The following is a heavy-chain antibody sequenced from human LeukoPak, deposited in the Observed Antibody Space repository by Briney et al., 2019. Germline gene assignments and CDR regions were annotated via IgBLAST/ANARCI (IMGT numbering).Heavy chain of an antibody. J-gene: IGHJ1*01. CDR3: ARAPTELAYCGGDCYRKTRYFQH. CDR2: IYHGGNT. V-gene: IGHV4-30-2*01. CDR1: GGSNSSGGYH. D-gene: IGHD2-21*02. Sequence: KSSQTLSLTCTVSGGSNSSGGYHWGWIRQPPGKGLEWIGYIYHGGNTYYNPSLKSRVTISIDRSKNQFSLKLSSVTAADTAVYYCARAPTELAYCGGDCYRKTRYFQHWGQGTLVTVSS.